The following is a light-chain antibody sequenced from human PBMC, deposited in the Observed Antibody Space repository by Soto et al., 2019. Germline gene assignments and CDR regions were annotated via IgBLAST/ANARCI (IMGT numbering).Light chain of an antibody. CDR2: DAY. CDR3: QQYNSYPWT. V-gene: IGKV1-5*01. J-gene: IGKJ1*01. Sequence: DIQMTQSPSSLSASVGDRVTITCRASQSISTYLNWYQQKPGKAHKLLIYDAYSLESGVQSRFSGSGSGTEFTLTISSLQPDDFATYYCQQYNSYPWTFGQGTKVDIK. CDR1: QSISTY.